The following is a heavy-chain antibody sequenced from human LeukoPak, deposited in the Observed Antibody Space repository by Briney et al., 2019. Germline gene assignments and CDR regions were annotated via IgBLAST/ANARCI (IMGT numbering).Heavy chain of an antibody. CDR3: VRVKGSYFDY. J-gene: IGHJ4*02. V-gene: IGHV3-48*01. D-gene: IGHD2-15*01. Sequence: GGSLRLSCAVSGFPLSSYSINWVRQAPGKGLEWVSYISSSGSAIYYVDSVKGRFTVSRDNGKNSLFLQMNSPRAEDTAVYYCVRVKGSYFDYWGQGALVTVSS. CDR2: ISSSGSAI. CDR1: GFPLSSYS.